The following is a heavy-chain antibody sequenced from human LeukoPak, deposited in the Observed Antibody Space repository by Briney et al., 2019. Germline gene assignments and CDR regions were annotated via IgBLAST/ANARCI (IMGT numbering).Heavy chain of an antibody. J-gene: IGHJ4*02. Sequence: SVKVSCKASGGTFSSYAISWVRQAPGQGLEWMGRIIPILGIANYAQKFQGRVTITADKSTSTAYMELSSLRSEDTAVYYCASGYGDYSPTYDYWGQGTLVTVSS. CDR1: GGTFSSYA. CDR3: ASGYGDYSPTYDY. CDR2: IIPILGIA. D-gene: IGHD4-17*01. V-gene: IGHV1-69*04.